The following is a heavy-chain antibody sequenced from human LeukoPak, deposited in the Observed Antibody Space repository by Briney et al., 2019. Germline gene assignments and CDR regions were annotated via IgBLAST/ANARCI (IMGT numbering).Heavy chain of an antibody. CDR3: AREGVHDYGDYGGIFGY. V-gene: IGHV1-69*06. J-gene: IGHJ4*02. CDR2: IIPIFGTA. Sequence: GASVKVSCKASGGTFSSYAISWVRQAPGQGLEWMGGIIPIFGTANYAQKFQGRVTITADKSTSTAYMELSSLRSEDTAVYYCAREGVHDYGDYGGIFGYWGQGTLVTVSS. D-gene: IGHD4-17*01. CDR1: GGTFSSYA.